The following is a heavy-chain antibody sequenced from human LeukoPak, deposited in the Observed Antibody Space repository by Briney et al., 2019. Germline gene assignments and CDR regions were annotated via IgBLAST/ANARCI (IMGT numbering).Heavy chain of an antibody. CDR2: INHSGST. CDR3: ARRADTAWDFDY. D-gene: IGHD5-18*01. V-gene: IGHV4-34*01. CDR1: GGSFSGYY. J-gene: IGHJ4*02. Sequence: SETLSLTCAVYGGSFSGYYWSWIRQPPGKGLEWIGEINHSGSTNYNPSLKSRVTISVDTSKNQFSLKLSSVTAADTAVYYCARRADTAWDFDYWGQGTLVTVSS.